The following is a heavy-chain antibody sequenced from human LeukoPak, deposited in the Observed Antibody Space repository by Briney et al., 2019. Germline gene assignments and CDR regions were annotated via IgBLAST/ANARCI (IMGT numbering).Heavy chain of an antibody. J-gene: IGHJ4*02. CDR3: ARGSSGYDLPDY. CDR2: IYYSGST. D-gene: IGHD5-12*01. V-gene: IGHV4-61*01. Sequence: PSETLSLTCTVSRGSVSGSTYYWSWVRQPPGKGLEWIGYIYYSGSTNYNPSLKSRVTISVDTSKNQFSLKLSSVTAADTAVYFCARGSSGYDLPDYWGQGTLVTVSS. CDR1: RGSVSGSTYY.